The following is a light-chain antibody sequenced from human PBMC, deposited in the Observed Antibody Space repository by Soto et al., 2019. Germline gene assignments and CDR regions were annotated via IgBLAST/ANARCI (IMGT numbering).Light chain of an antibody. V-gene: IGLV9-49*01. CDR1: SVYSNYN. CDR2: VGTGGIVG. J-gene: IGLJ1*01. CDR3: GAEPNSGTIVVYV. Sequence: QPVLTQPPSASASLGASVTLTCTRSSVYSNYNVDCYQQRPGKGPRFVMRVGTGGIVGAKGEGIPDRFSVLGSGLNRFLTIKNSQEEDEADDPCGAEPNSGTIVVYVFGRGTKVTVL.